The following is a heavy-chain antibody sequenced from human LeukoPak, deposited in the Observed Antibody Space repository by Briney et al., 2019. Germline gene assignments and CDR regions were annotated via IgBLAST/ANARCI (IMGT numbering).Heavy chain of an antibody. CDR1: GFNFSTYE. Sequence: QPGGSLRLSCAASGFNFSTYEMNWVRQAPGKGLEWVSYISSGASTIYYADSVKGRFTISRDNAKKSVYLQMSSLRAEDTAVYYCARIFYYYGMDVWGQGTTVTVSS. J-gene: IGHJ6*02. CDR2: ISSGASTI. CDR3: ARIFYYYGMDV. D-gene: IGHD2-15*01. V-gene: IGHV3-48*03.